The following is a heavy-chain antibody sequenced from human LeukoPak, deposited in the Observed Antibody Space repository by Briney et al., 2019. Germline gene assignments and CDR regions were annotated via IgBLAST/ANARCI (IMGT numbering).Heavy chain of an antibody. Sequence: PSETLSLTCTVSGGSISSYYWSWIRQPPGKGLEWIGYIYYSGSTNYNPSLKSRVTISVDTSKNQFSLKLSSVTAADTAVYYCARVGYDSSGYPFDYWGQGTLVTVSS. D-gene: IGHD3-22*01. CDR3: ARVGYDSSGYPFDY. V-gene: IGHV4-59*01. CDR1: GGSISSYY. CDR2: IYYSGST. J-gene: IGHJ4*02.